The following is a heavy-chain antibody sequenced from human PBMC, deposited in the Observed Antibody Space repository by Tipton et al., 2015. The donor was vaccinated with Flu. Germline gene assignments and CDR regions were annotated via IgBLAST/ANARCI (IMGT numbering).Heavy chain of an antibody. CDR2: IHYSGSP. J-gene: IGHJ4*02. CDR1: GDSMRRDYF. V-gene: IGHV4-38-2*02. Sequence: TLSLTCTVSGDSMRRDYFRGWIRQAPGKGLEWIGNIHYSGSPHYNPSLKSRVTISVDTSNNQFSLKLTSVTAADTALYYCARSRLYYYGSGGYSFAYYLDYWGQGTLVTVSS. D-gene: IGHD3-10*01. CDR3: ARSRLYYYGSGGYSFAYYLDY.